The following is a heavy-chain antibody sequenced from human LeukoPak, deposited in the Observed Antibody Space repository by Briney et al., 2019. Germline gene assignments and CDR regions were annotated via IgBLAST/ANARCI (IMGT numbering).Heavy chain of an antibody. Sequence: SETLSLTCTISGGSVSDYYWSWIRQSPGKGLEWVGYIYYTGSTTYNPSLKSRVTISADTSKNQFSLKLSSVTAADTAVYYCASRKLGNDYWGQGTLVTISS. CDR1: GGSVSDYY. V-gene: IGHV4-59*02. J-gene: IGHJ4*02. CDR3: ASRKLGNDY. CDR2: IYYTGST. D-gene: IGHD7-27*01.